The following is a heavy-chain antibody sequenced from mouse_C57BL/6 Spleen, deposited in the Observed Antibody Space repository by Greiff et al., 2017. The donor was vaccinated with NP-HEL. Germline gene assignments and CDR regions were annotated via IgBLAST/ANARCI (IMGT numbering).Heavy chain of an antibody. CDR1: GFSLTSYG. J-gene: IGHJ4*01. CDR2: IWSGGST. D-gene: IGHD2-12*01. V-gene: IGHV2-2*01. CDR3: ARDADDAPYYAMDY. Sequence: QVQLKESGPGLVQPSQSLSITCTVSGFSLTSYGVHWVRQSPGKGLEWLGVIWSGGSTDYNAAFISRLSISKDNSKRQVFFKMNSLQADDTAIYYCARDADDAPYYAMDYWGQGTSVTVSS.